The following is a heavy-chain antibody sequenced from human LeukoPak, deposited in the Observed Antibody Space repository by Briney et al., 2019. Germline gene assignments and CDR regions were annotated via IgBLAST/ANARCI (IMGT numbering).Heavy chain of an antibody. CDR3: ASRGCNGGSCYSGDF. V-gene: IGHV3-23*01. D-gene: IGHD2-15*01. CDR2: ISYNGGTT. CDR1: GFTFSNYG. Sequence: GGSLRLSCAASGFTFSNYGTIWVRQAPGKGLEWVSIISYNGGTTLYADSVRGRFTISRDNSKNTLFLQMNSLRAEDTAIYYCASRGCNGGSCYSGDFWGQGTLVTVSS. J-gene: IGHJ4*02.